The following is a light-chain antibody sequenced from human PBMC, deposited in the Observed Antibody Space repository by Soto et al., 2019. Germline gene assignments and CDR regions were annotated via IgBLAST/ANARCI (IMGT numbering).Light chain of an antibody. Sequence: QSVLVQPPSASGTPGQKVTIFCSGTIFNIASHPVNWYQQLPGTAPKLLIYSNNQRPSGVPGRFSDSKSGTSASLAISGLQSEDEADYYCASWDDSLNGVVFGGGTQLTVL. CDR1: IFNIASHP. CDR2: SNN. J-gene: IGLJ2*01. CDR3: ASWDDSLNGVV. V-gene: IGLV1-44*01.